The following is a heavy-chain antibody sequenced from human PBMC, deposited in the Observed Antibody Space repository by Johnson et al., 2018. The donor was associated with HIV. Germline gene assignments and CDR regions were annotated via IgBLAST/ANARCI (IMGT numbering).Heavy chain of an antibody. CDR2: ISYSGRST. CDR1: GFSFDSHA. Sequence: MMLVESGGGLVQPGGSLRLSCAASGFSFDSHAINWVRQAPGKGLQWVSAISYSGRSTYYADSVKGRFTISRDNSRSSVYLHMINLRADDTALYYCAREISRYYYDYAAFDLWGQGTTVTVSS. J-gene: IGHJ3*01. V-gene: IGHV3-23*04. CDR3: AREISRYYYDYAAFDL. D-gene: IGHD3-22*01.